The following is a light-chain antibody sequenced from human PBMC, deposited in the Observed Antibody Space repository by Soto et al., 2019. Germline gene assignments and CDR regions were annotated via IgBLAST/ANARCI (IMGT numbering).Light chain of an antibody. Sequence: VLTQPASVSGSPGQSITISCTGTSGDVVGYNYVSWYQHHPGKVPKLMIFDVSNRPSGVSNRFSGSKSGNTASLTISGLQPEDEADYYCSSYTTSNTRQIVFGTGTKVTVL. CDR2: DVS. V-gene: IGLV2-14*03. J-gene: IGLJ1*01. CDR3: SSYTTSNTRQIV. CDR1: SGDVVGYNY.